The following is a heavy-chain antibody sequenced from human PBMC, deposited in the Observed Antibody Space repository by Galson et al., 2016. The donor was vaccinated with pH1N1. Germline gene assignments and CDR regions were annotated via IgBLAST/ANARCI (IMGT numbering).Heavy chain of an antibody. D-gene: IGHD7-27*01. CDR3: ARGALGMGFDS. CDR1: GFTISDYW. CDR2: IKQDGSEK. V-gene: IGHV3-7*01. J-gene: IGHJ4*02. Sequence: SLILSCASSGFTISDYWMTWVRQAPGKGLEWVANIKQDGSEKYYVDSVKGRFTISRDNAKNSLYLQMNSLRAEDRAVYYCARGALGMGFDSWGQGTLVTVSS.